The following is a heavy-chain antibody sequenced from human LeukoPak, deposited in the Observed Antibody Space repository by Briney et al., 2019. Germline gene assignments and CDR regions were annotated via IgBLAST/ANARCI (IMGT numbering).Heavy chain of an antibody. CDR1: GGSFSGYY. J-gene: IGHJ5*02. CDR3: ARSRVPPWSYDSSGYHPGWFDP. CDR2: INHSGST. Sequence: SETLSLTCAVDGGSFSGYYWSWIRQPPGKGLEWIGEINHSGSTNYNPSLKSRVTISVDTSKNQFSLKLSSVTAADTAVYYCARSRVPPWSYDSSGYHPGWFDPWGQGTLVTVSS. V-gene: IGHV4-34*01. D-gene: IGHD3-22*01.